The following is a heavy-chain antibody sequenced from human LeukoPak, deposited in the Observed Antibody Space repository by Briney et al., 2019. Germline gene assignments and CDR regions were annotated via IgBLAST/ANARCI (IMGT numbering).Heavy chain of an antibody. D-gene: IGHD3-9*01. CDR3: ARAPYHDILTGYFRPTGGYYYYYGMDV. CDR2: IYYSGST. CDR1: GGSISRYY. V-gene: IGHV4-59*01. J-gene: IGHJ6*02. Sequence: SETLSLTCTVSGGSISRYYWSWIRQPPGKGLEWIGYIYYSGSTNYNPSLKSRVTISVDTSKNQFSLKLSSVTAADTAVYYCARAPYHDILTGYFRPTGGYYYYYGMDVWGQGTTVTVSS.